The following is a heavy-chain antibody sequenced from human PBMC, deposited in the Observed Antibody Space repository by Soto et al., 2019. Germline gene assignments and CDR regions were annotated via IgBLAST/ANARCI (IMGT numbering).Heavy chain of an antibody. D-gene: IGHD1-1*01. J-gene: IGHJ4*02. CDR3: ARGASGTTVDY. Sequence: QVQLVESGGGVVQPGRSLRLSCAASGFTFSSYNMQWVRQAPGKGLEWVAVIWYDGSNKDYADSVKGRFTISRDNSKNTLYLQMNSLRAEDTAVYYYARGASGTTVDYWGQGTLVTVSS. CDR1: GFTFSSYN. CDR2: IWYDGSNK. V-gene: IGHV3-33*01.